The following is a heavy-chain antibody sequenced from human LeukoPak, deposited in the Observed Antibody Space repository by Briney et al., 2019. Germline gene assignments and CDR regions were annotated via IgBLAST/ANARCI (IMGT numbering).Heavy chain of an antibody. V-gene: IGHV4-38-2*02. Sequence: SETLSLTCSVSGYSIGRGNYWGWIRQPPGKGLEWIGTIYHSGSTYYNPSLKSRVTISVDTSKNQFSLRLSSVTAADTAVYHCARWGSGWYFDYWGQGTLVTVSS. J-gene: IGHJ4*02. CDR1: GYSIGRGNY. CDR2: IYHSGST. CDR3: ARWGSGWYFDY. D-gene: IGHD6-19*01.